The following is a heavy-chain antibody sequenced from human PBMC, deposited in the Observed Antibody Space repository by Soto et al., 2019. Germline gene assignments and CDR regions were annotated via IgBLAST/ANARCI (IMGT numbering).Heavy chain of an antibody. J-gene: IGHJ5*02. CDR1: GFTFRSFT. CDR3: TRDASRDSSARGWFDP. D-gene: IGHD6-13*01. CDR2: ISSNSAYI. Sequence: GGSLRLSCAASGFTFRSFTMNWVRQAPGKGLEWVSTISSNSAYIYYTDALRGRFTISRDNAKNSLHLQMNSLRAEDTAVYYCTRDASRDSSARGWFDPWGPGTLVTVAS. V-gene: IGHV3-21*01.